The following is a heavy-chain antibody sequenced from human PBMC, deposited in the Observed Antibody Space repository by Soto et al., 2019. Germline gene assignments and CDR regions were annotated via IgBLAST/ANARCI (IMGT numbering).Heavy chain of an antibody. D-gene: IGHD2-15*01. Sequence: EVQLFESGGGLVEPGESLRLSCAASGFIFKDFAMSWVRQAPGKGLEWGSTITTSDDITYSADSGWGRFTISRDNSANTLFLEMSSLRGDDTATYYCTKGDSSGYFDPSAGYSTPDHWGQGTLVTVSS. V-gene: IGHV3-23*01. J-gene: IGHJ5*02. CDR2: ITTSDDIT. CDR3: TKGDSSGYFDPSAGYSTPDH. CDR1: GFIFKDFA.